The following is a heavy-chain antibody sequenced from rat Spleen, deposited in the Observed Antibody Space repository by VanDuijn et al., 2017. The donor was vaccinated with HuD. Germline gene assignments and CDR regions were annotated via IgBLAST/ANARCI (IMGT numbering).Heavy chain of an antibody. D-gene: IGHD2-2*01. CDR3: ARAGYLRDWYFDF. CDR1: GFTFSDYG. V-gene: IGHV5-29*01. Sequence: EVQLVESGGGLVQPGRSLKLSCAASGFTFSDYGMAWVRQAPTKGLEWVATISYGDSSGHSSTYYRDSVKGRFTISRENAKNTLYLQMDNLRSEDTATYYCARAGYLRDWYFDFWGPGTMVTVSS. J-gene: IGHJ1*01. CDR2: ISYGDSSGHSST.